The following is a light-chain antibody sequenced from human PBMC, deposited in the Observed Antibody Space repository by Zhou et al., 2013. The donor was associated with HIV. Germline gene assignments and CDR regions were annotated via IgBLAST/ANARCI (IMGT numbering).Light chain of an antibody. Sequence: DIQMTQSPSTLSASVGDRVTITCRASQSARSWLAWYQQKPGKAPKLLIYKASSLESGVPSRFSGGGSGTEFTLTISSLQPDDFATYYCQQYNTYPITFGHGTRLEI. CDR1: QSARSW. CDR2: KAS. J-gene: IGKJ5*01. CDR3: QQYNTYPIT. V-gene: IGKV1-5*03.